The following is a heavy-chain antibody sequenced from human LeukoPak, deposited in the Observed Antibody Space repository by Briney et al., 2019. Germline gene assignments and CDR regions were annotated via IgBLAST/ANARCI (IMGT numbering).Heavy chain of an antibody. CDR3: ARGFKQQLVRPAYYMDV. D-gene: IGHD6-13*01. Sequence: ASVKVSCKASGYTFTSYGISWVRQAPGQGLEWMGWISAYNGNTNYAQKLQGRVTMTTDTSTSTAYMELRSLRSDDTAVYYCARGFKQQLVRPAYYMDVWGKGATVTVSS. CDR2: ISAYNGNT. J-gene: IGHJ6*03. V-gene: IGHV1-18*01. CDR1: GYTFTSYG.